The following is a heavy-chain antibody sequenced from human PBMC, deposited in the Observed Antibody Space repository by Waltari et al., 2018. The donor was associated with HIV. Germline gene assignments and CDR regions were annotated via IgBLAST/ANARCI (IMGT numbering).Heavy chain of an antibody. CDR2: IYHSGST. J-gene: IGHJ4*02. CDR1: GGSISSRHW. CDR3: ARDLGGGSYPSFGY. V-gene: IGHV4-4*02. Sequence: QVQLQESGPGLVKPSGTLSLTCAVSGGSISSRHWWSWVRQPPGKGLEWIGEIYHSGSTNYNPSLKSRVTISVDKSKNQFSLKLSSVTAADTAVYYCARDLGGGSYPSFGYWGQGTLVTVSS. D-gene: IGHD1-26*01.